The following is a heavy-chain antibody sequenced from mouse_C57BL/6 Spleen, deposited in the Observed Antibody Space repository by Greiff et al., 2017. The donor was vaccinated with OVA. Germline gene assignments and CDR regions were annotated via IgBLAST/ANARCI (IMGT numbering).Heavy chain of an antibody. CDR3: SRGGFIDAMDY. D-gene: IGHD1-1*01. V-gene: IGHV1-81*01. Sequence: QVQLQQSGAELARPGASVKLSCKASGYTFTSYGISWVKQRTGQGLEWIGEIYPRSGNNYYNEKFKGKATLTADKSSSTAYRELRSLTSENSAVYFCSRGGFIDAMDYWGQGTSVTVSS. J-gene: IGHJ4*01. CDR1: GYTFTSYG. CDR2: IYPRSGNN.